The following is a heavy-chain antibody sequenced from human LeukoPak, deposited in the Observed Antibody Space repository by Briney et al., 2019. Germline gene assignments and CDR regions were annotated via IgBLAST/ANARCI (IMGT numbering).Heavy chain of an antibody. J-gene: IGHJ4*02. D-gene: IGHD2-8*01. CDR3: TRDGGYCTNGVCYRFDY. CDR2: IRSKAYGGTT. Sequence: GGSLRLSCTASGFTFGDYAMSWFRQAPGKGLEWVGFIRSKAYGGTTEYAASVKGRFTISRDDSKSIAYLQMNSLKAEDTAVYYCTRDGGYCTNGVCYRFDYRGQGTLVTVSS. CDR1: GFTFGDYA. V-gene: IGHV3-49*03.